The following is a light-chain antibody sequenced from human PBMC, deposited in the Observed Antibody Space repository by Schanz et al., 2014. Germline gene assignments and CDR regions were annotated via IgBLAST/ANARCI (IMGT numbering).Light chain of an antibody. Sequence: EIVLTQSPGTLSLSPGERATLSCRASQSVSSSYLAWYQQKPGQAPRLLIYGASSRASGIPDRFSGSGSGTDFTLTISRLEPEDFAVYYCQQRSNWLPEFTFGPGTKVDIK. V-gene: IGKV3D-20*02. CDR3: QQRSNWLPEFT. CDR2: GAS. J-gene: IGKJ3*01. CDR1: QSVSSSY.